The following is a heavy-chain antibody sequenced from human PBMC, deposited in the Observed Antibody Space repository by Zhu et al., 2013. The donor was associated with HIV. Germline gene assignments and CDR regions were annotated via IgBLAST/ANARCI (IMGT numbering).Heavy chain of an antibody. V-gene: IGHV1-2*02. CDR3: ARDGYYDSSRIYWYFDL. CDR1: GYTFTGYY. Sequence: QVQLVQSGAEVKKPGASVKVSCKASGYTFTGYYMHWVRQAPGQGLEWMGWINPNSGGTNYAQKFQGRVTMTRDTSISTAYMELSRLRSDDTAVYYCARDGYYDSSRIYWYFDLWGLAPVVHCLL. J-gene: IGHJ2*01. D-gene: IGHD3-22*01. CDR2: INPNSGGT.